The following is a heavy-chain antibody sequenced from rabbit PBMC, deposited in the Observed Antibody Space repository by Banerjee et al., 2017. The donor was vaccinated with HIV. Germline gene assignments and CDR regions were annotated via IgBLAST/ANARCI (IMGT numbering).Heavy chain of an antibody. J-gene: IGHJ4*01. D-gene: IGHD3-1*01. CDR2: IYTGSGGGT. CDR3: ARASEYPYYFNL. CDR1: GFSFSNKAV. V-gene: IGHV1S45*01. Sequence: QEQLVESGGGLVRPEGSLKLSCTASGFSFSNKAVICWVRQAPGKGLEWIACIYTGSGGGTAYASWAKGRFTISKTSSTTVTLQMTSLTTADTATYFCARASEYPYYFNLWGPGTLVTVS.